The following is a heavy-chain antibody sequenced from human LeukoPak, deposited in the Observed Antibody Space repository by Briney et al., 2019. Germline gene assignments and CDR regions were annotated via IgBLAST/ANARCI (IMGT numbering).Heavy chain of an antibody. CDR1: GGSLSSYY. D-gene: IGHD4-17*01. Sequence: SETLSLTCTVSGGSLSSYYWSWIRQPPGKGLEWIGYIYYSGSTNYNPSLKSRVTISVDTSKNQFSLKLSSVTAADTAVYYRARSAVTTSSYYYYMDVWGKGTTVTISS. J-gene: IGHJ6*03. CDR3: ARSAVTTSSYYYYMDV. CDR2: IYYSGST. V-gene: IGHV4-59*01.